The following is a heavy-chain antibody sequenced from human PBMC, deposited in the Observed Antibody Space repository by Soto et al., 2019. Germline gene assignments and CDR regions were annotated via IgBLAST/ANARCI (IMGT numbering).Heavy chain of an antibody. CDR1: GGTFSSYA. Sequence: SVKVSCKASGGTFSSYAISWVRQAPGQGLEWMGGIIPIFGTANYAQKFQGRATITADESTSTAYMELSSLRSEDTAVYYCARVRNYYYDSSGYGPPRYYFDYWGQGTLVTVSS. CDR3: ARVRNYYYDSSGYGPPRYYFDY. D-gene: IGHD3-22*01. V-gene: IGHV1-69*13. J-gene: IGHJ4*02. CDR2: IIPIFGTA.